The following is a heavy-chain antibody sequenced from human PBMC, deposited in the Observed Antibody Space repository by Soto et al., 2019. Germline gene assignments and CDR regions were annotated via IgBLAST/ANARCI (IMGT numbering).Heavy chain of an antibody. D-gene: IGHD6-6*01. CDR3: AKDLRPDKPMNWFDP. J-gene: IGHJ5*02. V-gene: IGHV3-30*18. CDR2: ISYDGSNK. CDR1: GFTFSSYG. Sequence: GGSLRLSCAASGFTFSSYGMHWVRQAPGKGLEWVAVISYDGSNKYYADSVKGRFTISRDNSKNTLYLQMNSLRAEDTAVYYCAKDLRPDKPMNWFDPWGQGTLVTVSS.